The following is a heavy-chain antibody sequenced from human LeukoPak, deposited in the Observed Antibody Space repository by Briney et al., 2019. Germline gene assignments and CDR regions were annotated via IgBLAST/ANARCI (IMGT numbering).Heavy chain of an antibody. V-gene: IGHV3-7*01. D-gene: IGHD1-26*01. Sequence: PGGSLRLSCAASGFVFSTYWMTWVRQAPGKGLEWVAKIKQDGSEKYYVDSVEGRFTIPRDNSKNSLYLQMNSLRAEDTAVYYCARDRSFGGESYFDYWGQGSLVTVSS. J-gene: IGHJ4*02. CDR2: IKQDGSEK. CDR3: ARDRSFGGESYFDY. CDR1: GFVFSTYW.